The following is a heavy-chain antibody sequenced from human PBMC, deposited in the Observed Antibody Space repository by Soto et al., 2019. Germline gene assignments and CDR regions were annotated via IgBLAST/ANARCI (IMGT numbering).Heavy chain of an antibody. J-gene: IGHJ6*02. CDR3: TTDFVNTDYYYYYGMDV. D-gene: IGHD2-2*02. V-gene: IGHV3-15*01. Sequence: EVQLVESGGGLVKPGGSLRLSCAASGFTFSNAWMSWVRQAPGKGLEWVGRIKSKTDGGTTDYAAPVKGRFTISRDDSKNTLYLQMNSLKTEDTAVYYCTTDFVNTDYYYYYGMDVWGQGTTVTVSS. CDR1: GFTFSNAW. CDR2: IKSKTDGGTT.